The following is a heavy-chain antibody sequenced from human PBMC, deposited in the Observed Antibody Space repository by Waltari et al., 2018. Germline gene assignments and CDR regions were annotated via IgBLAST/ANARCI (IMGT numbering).Heavy chain of an antibody. Sequence: GLEWIGYIYTSGSTNYNPSLKSRVTISVDTSKNQFSLKLSSVTAADTAVYYCATLLPSPEYPRGAYYYGMDVWGQGTTVTVSS. CDR3: ATLLPSPEYPRGAYYYGMDV. V-gene: IGHV4-4*09. D-gene: IGHD2-2*01. CDR2: IYTSGST. J-gene: IGHJ6*02.